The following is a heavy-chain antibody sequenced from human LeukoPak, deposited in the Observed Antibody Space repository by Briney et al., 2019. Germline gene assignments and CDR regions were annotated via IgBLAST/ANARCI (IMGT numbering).Heavy chain of an antibody. J-gene: IGHJ4*02. V-gene: IGHV3-7*01. D-gene: IGHD3-22*01. CDR1: GFTFSTYW. CDR2: IKQDGSEK. CDR3: ASLNYYDSSGNFDY. Sequence: GGSLRLSCAASGFTFSTYWMTWVRQAPGKGLEWVANIKQDGSEKYFVDSVKGRFSISRDNAKNSLYLQMNSLRAEDTAVYYCASLNYYDSSGNFDYRGQGTLVTVSS.